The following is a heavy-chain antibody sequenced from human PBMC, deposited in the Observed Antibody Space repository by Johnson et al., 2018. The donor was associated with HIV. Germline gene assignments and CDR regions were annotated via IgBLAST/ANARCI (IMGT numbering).Heavy chain of an antibody. CDR1: GFTFDDYG. CDR3: TTGSSGSNAFDI. CDR2: IKSKTDGGTT. J-gene: IGHJ3*02. Sequence: VQLVESGGGVVRPGGSLRLSCAASGFTFDDYGMSWVRQAPGKGLEWVGRIKSKTDGGTTNYAAPVKGRFTISRDDSKNTLYLQMNSLKTEDTAVYYCTTGSSGSNAFDIWGQGTMVTVSS. D-gene: IGHD3-22*01. V-gene: IGHV3-15*01.